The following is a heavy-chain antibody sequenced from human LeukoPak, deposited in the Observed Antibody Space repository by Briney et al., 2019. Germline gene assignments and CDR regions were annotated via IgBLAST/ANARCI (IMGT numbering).Heavy chain of an antibody. V-gene: IGHV4-39*01. Sequence: KPSETLSLTCTVSGGSISSSSNYWGWIRQPPGKGLEWIGNIYYSGSTYCNPSLKSRVTISVDTSKNQFSLNLISVTAADTAVYYCARRHCSSTNCYGDAFDIWGQGTMVTVSS. D-gene: IGHD2-2*01. CDR1: GGSISSSSNY. CDR3: ARRHCSSTNCYGDAFDI. J-gene: IGHJ3*02. CDR2: IYYSGST.